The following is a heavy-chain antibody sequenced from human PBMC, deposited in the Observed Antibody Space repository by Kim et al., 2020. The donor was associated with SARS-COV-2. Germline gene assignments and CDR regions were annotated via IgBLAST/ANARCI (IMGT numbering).Heavy chain of an antibody. D-gene: IGHD6-19*01. CDR2: IIPIFGTA. CDR1: GGTFSSYA. V-gene: IGHV1-69*13. Sequence: SVKVSCKASGGTFSSYAISWVRQAPGQGLEWMGGIIPIFGTANYAQKFQGRVTITADESTSTAYMELSSLRSEDTAVYYCARLAVAGNLLGTFDYWGQGTLVTVSS. CDR3: ARLAVAGNLLGTFDY. J-gene: IGHJ4*02.